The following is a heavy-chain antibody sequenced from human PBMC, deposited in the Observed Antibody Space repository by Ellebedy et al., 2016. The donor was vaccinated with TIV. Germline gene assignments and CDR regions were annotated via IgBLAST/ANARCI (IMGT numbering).Heavy chain of an antibody. CDR3: ARDRPASSYYDSSGYSWFDP. V-gene: IGHV1-2*02. D-gene: IGHD3-22*01. CDR2: SNAGNGNT. J-gene: IGHJ5*02. CDR1: GYTFTSYY. Sequence: ASVKVSCKASGYTFTSYYMHWVRQAPGQGLEWMGWSNAGNGNTKYSQEFQGRVTMTRDTSISTAYMELSRLRSDDTAVYYCARDRPASSYYDSSGYSWFDPWGQGTLVTVSS.